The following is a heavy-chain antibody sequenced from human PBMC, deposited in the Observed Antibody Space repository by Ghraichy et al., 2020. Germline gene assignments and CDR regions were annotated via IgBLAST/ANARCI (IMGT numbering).Heavy chain of an antibody. CDR2: INGDGSST. D-gene: IGHD2-2*03. CDR3: ARGLDIVVVPAANNWFDP. Sequence: GESLNISCAASGFTFSSYWMHWVRQAPGKGLVWVSRINGDGSSTSYADSVKGRFTISRDNAKNTLYLQMNSLRGEDTAVYYCARGLDIVVVPAANNWFDPWGQGTLVTVSS. CDR1: GFTFSSYW. V-gene: IGHV3-74*01. J-gene: IGHJ5*02.